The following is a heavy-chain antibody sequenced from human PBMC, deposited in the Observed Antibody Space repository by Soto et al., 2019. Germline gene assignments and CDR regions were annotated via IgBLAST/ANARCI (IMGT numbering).Heavy chain of an antibody. V-gene: IGHV1-69*13. CDR1: GGSFSSYA. D-gene: IGHD3-10*01. J-gene: IGHJ6*02. Sequence: GASVKVAWKASGGSFSSYAISWVRQAPGQGLEWMGGIIPIFGTANYAQKFQGRVTITADESTSTAYMELSSLRSEDTAVYYCARGITMVRGVHYYYYGMDVWGQGTTVTVSS. CDR2: IIPIFGTA. CDR3: ARGITMVRGVHYYYYGMDV.